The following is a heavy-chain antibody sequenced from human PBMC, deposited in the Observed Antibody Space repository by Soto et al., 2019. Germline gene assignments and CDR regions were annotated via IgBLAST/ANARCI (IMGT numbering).Heavy chain of an antibody. CDR1: GFTFSNAW. V-gene: IGHV3-15*01. J-gene: IGHJ4*02. CDR3: TTDIGNVVWGMTTEIDY. Sequence: GESLKISCAASGFTFSNAWMSWVRQAPGKGLEWVGRIKSKTDGGTTDYAAPVKGRFTISRDDSKNTLYLQMNSLKTEDTAVYYCTTDIGNVVWGMTTEIDYWGQGTLVTVSS. D-gene: IGHD4-17*01. CDR2: IKSKTDGGTT.